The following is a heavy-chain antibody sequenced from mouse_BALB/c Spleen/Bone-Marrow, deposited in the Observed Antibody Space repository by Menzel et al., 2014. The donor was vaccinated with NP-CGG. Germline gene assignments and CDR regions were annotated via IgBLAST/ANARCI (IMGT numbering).Heavy chain of an antibody. CDR2: IHPSNGRT. V-gene: IGHV1S81*02. CDR3: ARGTARAMMDY. J-gene: IGHJ4*01. Sequence: QVQLQQSGTELVKPGASVKLSCKASGYTFTSYWIHWVKQGPGQGLEWIGEIHPSNGRTNYSEKFKTKATLTVDKSSSTAHMQLSSLTSEDSAVYYCARGTARAMMDYWDQGTSVTVSS. CDR1: GYTFTSYW. D-gene: IGHD3-2*01.